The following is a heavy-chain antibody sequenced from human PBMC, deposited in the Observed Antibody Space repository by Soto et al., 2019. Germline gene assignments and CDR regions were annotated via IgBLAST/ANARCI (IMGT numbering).Heavy chain of an antibody. J-gene: IGHJ4*02. CDR3: ARDSRLADFDY. CDR1: GFTFSSYS. D-gene: IGHD2-2*01. V-gene: IGHV3-21*01. Sequence: GGSLRLSCAASGFTFSSYSMNWVRQAPGKGLEWVSSISSSSYIYYADSVRGRFTISRDNAKNSLYLQMNSLRAEDTAVYYCARDSRLADFDYWGQGTLVTVSS. CDR2: ISSSSYI.